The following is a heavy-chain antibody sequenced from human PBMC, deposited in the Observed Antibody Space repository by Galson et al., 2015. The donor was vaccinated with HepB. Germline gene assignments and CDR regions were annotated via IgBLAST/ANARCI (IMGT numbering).Heavy chain of an antibody. Sequence: SLRLSCAASGFTFSSYAMTWVRQAPGRGLEWVSGISGSGGSTYYADSVKGRFTISRDNSKNTLYLQMNSLRAEDTAVYYCAKSRVSSWYYDSSILAAFDIWGQGTMVTVSS. CDR1: GFTFSSYA. J-gene: IGHJ3*02. V-gene: IGHV3-23*01. CDR3: AKSRVSSWYYDSSILAAFDI. CDR2: ISGSGGST. D-gene: IGHD3-22*01.